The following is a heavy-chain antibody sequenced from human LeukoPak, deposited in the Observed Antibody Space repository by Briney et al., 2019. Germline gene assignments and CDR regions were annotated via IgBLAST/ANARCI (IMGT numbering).Heavy chain of an antibody. CDR1: GDSIRNFY. CDR2: ISDSGNT. J-gene: IGHJ5*02. CDR3: AREVDAGISVALSP. V-gene: IGHV4-59*01. D-gene: IGHD6-19*01. Sequence: SDTLSLTCTVSGDSIRNFYWTWIRQPPGKGLEWIGHISDSGNTNYNPSLKGRVTISGDTSKNQFSLKLTFVTAADTAVYYCAREVDAGISVALSPWGQGKLVTVSS.